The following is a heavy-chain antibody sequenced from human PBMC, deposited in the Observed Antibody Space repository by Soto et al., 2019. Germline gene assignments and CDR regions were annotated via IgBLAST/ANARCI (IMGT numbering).Heavy chain of an antibody. Sequence: GGSLRLSCAASGFTFSSYWMHWVRQAPGKGLVWVSRINSDGSSTSYADSVKGRFTISRDNAKNTLYLQMNSLRAEDTAVYYCARVRKSSTWYSKVYYYYGLDVWGQGTTVTVSS. CDR3: ARVRKSSTWYSKVYYYYGLDV. D-gene: IGHD6-13*01. V-gene: IGHV3-74*01. CDR1: GFTFSSYW. J-gene: IGHJ6*02. CDR2: INSDGSST.